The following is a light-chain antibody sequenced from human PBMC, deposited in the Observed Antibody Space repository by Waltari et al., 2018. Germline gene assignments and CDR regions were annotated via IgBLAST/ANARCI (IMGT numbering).Light chain of an antibody. CDR2: DKN. Sequence: SSELTQGPPVSVAVGQTVRITCQGDSVRNHYASWYQQKPGQAPILVIYDKNNRPSGIPDQFSGSISGDTASLTITGARAEDEADYYCNSGDSSAFRWV. CDR3: NSGDSSAFRWV. V-gene: IGLV3-19*01. J-gene: IGLJ3*02. CDR1: SVRNHY.